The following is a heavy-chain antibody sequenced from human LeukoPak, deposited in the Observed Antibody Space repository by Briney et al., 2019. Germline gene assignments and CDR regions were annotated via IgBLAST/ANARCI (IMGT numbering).Heavy chain of an antibody. Sequence: SETLSLTCTVSGGSISSGDYYWSWIRQPPGKGLEWIGYIYYSGSTYYNPSLKSRVTISVDTSKNQFSLKLSSVTAADTAVYYCARDILTGSQSRFQHWGQGTLVTVSS. CDR1: GGSISSGDYY. CDR2: IYYSGST. D-gene: IGHD3-9*01. V-gene: IGHV4-30-4*08. CDR3: ARDILTGSQSRFQH. J-gene: IGHJ1*01.